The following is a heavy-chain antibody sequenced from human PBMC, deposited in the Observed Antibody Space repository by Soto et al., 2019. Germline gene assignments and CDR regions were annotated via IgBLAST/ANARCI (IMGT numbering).Heavy chain of an antibody. CDR2: IYHSGTF. Sequence: SETLSLTCAVSGGSIGGVGYAWSWIRQPPGVGRVGIGYIYHSGTFLKSPSLKTRLTMSLDMSNNQFSLTLNSMTAADTAVYYCARGQFYSGSGNFNNLMFDAWGQGIQVTVSS. CDR1: GGSIGGVGYA. V-gene: IGHV4-30-2*01. J-gene: IGHJ5*02. CDR3: ARGQFYSGSGNFNNLMFDA. D-gene: IGHD3-10*01.